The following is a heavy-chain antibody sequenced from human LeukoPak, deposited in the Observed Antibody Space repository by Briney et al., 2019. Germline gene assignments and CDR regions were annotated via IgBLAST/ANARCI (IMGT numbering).Heavy chain of an antibody. Sequence: SETLSLTCTVSGGSISSNYWSWIRQPPGKGLESIGYIYYSGSTNYNPSLKSRVTMSVDTSKNQFSLKVSSVTAADTAVYYCAKLVSSGWYYDYWGQGTLVTVSP. D-gene: IGHD6-19*01. CDR2: IYYSGST. J-gene: IGHJ4*02. V-gene: IGHV4-59*08. CDR1: GGSISSNY. CDR3: AKLVSSGWYYDY.